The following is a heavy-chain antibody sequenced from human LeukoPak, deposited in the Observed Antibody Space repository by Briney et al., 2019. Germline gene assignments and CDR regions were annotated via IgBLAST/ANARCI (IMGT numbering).Heavy chain of an antibody. CDR3: ARLRGYSYGYGDY. D-gene: IGHD5-18*01. J-gene: IGHJ4*02. CDR1: GFTFSDYY. V-gene: IGHV3-11*04. Sequence: GGSLRLSCAASGFTFSDYYMSWIRQAPGKGLEWVSYISSSGNTIDYADSVKGRFTISRDNAKNSLYLQMVSLRAEDTAVYYCARLRGYSYGYGDYWGQGTLVTVSS. CDR2: ISSSGNTI.